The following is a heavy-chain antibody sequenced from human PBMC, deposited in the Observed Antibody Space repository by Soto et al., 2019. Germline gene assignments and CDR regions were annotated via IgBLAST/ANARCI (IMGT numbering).Heavy chain of an antibody. V-gene: IGHV3-30*18. CDR3: AKVIRADSTSSNFYYYSGLDV. J-gene: IGHJ6*02. CDR1: GFTFRTYG. CDR2: ISNNGINE. D-gene: IGHD6-6*01. Sequence: GGSLRLSSGASGFTFRTYGMHWVRQAPGKGLEWLAVISNNGINEYYADSVKGRFTISRDNSRDTLFLQMNSLRGEDTAIYYCAKVIRADSTSSNFYYYSGLDVWGQGTTVTVSS.